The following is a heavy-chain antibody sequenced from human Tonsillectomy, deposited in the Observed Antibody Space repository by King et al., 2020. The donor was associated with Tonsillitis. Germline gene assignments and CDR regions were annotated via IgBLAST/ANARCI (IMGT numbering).Heavy chain of an antibody. V-gene: IGHV4-39*07. Sequence: QLQESGPGLVKPSETLSLTCTVSGGSISTTNYYWGWIRQPPGKGLEWIGSISYSGSTYYNPSLKSRATISMDTSKNQFSLKVTSVTAADTAVYYCATPLSLPAADYNHMVVWGQGTTVTVPS. J-gene: IGHJ6*02. CDR1: GGSISTTNYY. CDR3: ATPLSLPAADYNHMVV. CDR2: ISYSGST.